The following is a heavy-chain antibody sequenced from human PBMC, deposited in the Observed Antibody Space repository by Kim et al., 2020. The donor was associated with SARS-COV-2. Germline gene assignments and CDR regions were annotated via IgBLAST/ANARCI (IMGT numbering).Heavy chain of an antibody. Sequence: GGSLRLSCATSGFIFSSYAMSWVRQAPGKGLEWVSAVTGTSTGGVTYYADSVKGRFSISRDNSKDTLYLEMNGPRAEATAAYYYEKTQVGANGMEVWGQG. V-gene: IGHV3-23*01. D-gene: IGHD1-26*01. CDR3: EKTQVGANGMEV. CDR1: GFIFSSYA. CDR2: VTGTSTGGVT. J-gene: IGHJ6*02.